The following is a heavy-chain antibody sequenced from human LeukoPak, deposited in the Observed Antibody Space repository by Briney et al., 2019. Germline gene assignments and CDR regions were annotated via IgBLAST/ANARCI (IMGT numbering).Heavy chain of an antibody. D-gene: IGHD6-19*01. CDR3: ARVEIYSSGWTPLDY. Sequence: SVKVSCKASGYTFSTYGIAWVRQAPGQGLEWMGGIIPIFGTANYAQKFQGRVTITADESTSTAYMELSSLRSEDTAVYYCARVEIYSSGWTPLDYWGQGTLVTVSS. J-gene: IGHJ4*02. CDR1: GYTFSTYG. V-gene: IGHV1-69*13. CDR2: IIPIFGTA.